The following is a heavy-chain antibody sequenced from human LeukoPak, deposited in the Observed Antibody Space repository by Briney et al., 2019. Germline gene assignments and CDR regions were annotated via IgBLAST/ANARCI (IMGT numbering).Heavy chain of an antibody. J-gene: IGHJ4*02. D-gene: IGHD5-18*01. CDR3: AKDSGYSYESPYYFDY. CDR2: ISGSGGST. Sequence: PGGSLRLSCAASGFTFSSYEMNWVRQAPGKGLEWVSAISGSGGSTYYADSVKGRFTISRDNSKNTLYLQMNSLRAEDTAVYYCAKDSGYSYESPYYFDYWGQGTLVTVSS. V-gene: IGHV3-23*01. CDR1: GFTFSSYE.